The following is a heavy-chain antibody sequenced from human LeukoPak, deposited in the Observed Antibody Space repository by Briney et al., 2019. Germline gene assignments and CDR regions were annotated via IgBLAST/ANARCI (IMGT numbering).Heavy chain of an antibody. CDR1: GFTFSSYA. D-gene: IGHD3-9*01. J-gene: IGHJ6*02. CDR3: VKGAKSGYYDILTGYDGMDV. CDR2: IRSNGGST. Sequence: GGSLRLSCSASGFTFSSYAMHWVRQAPGKGLEYVSAIRSNGGSTYYADSVKGRFTISRDNCKNTLYLQMSSLRAEDKAVYYCVKGAKSGYYDILTGYDGMDVWGPGTTVTVSS. V-gene: IGHV3-64D*06.